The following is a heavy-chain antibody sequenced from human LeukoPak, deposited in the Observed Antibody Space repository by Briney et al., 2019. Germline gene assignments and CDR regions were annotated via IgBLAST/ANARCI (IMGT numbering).Heavy chain of an antibody. CDR3: ASDSRFVY. J-gene: IGHJ4*02. CDR1: DFIFRDFS. V-gene: IGHV3-7*01. CDR2: MNEYGSEI. Sequence: GGSLRLSCSVSDFIFRDFSMSWVRQAPGKGLEWVAKMNEYGSEIFYVDSVKGRFTISRDNAKNSLYLQMNSLRAEDTAVYYCASDSRFVYWGQGTLVTVSS. D-gene: IGHD2-21*01.